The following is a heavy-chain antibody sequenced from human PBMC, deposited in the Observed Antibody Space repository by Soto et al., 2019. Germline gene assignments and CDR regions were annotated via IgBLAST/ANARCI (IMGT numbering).Heavy chain of an antibody. V-gene: IGHV5-10-1*01. CDR1: GYSFTSYW. Sequence: GESLKISCKGSGYSFTSYWISWVRQMPGKGLEWMGRIDPSDSYTNYSPSFQGHVTISADKSISTAYLQWSSLKASDTAMYYWARHRGYSGYDYYYYYGMDVWGQGTTVTVSS. D-gene: IGHD5-12*01. J-gene: IGHJ6*02. CDR3: ARHRGYSGYDYYYYYGMDV. CDR2: IDPSDSYT.